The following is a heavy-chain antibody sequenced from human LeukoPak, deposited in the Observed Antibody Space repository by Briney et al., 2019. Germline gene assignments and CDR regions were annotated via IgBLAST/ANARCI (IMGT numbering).Heavy chain of an antibody. D-gene: IGHD6-13*01. J-gene: IGHJ4*02. V-gene: IGHV5-51*01. CDR1: GYSFTSYW. CDR3: ARGPFKDIAAAGGGPYYFDY. Sequence: GESPKISCKGSGYSFTSYWIGWVRQMPGKGLEWMGIIYPGDSDTRYSPSFQGQVTISADKSISTAYLQWSSLKASDTAMYYCARGPFKDIAAAGGGPYYFDYWGQGTLVTVSS. CDR2: IYPGDSDT.